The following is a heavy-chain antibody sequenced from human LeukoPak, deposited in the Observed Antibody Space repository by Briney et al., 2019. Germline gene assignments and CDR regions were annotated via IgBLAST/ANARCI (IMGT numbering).Heavy chain of an antibody. Sequence: PSQTLSLTCTVSGGSISSGTYYWSWIRQPAGKGLEWIGRVFTSGYTNYNPSLKSRVPISLDTSENQFSLKLTSVSAADTAMYYCARDGDYGSPYGSWGQGILVTVSS. CDR2: VFTSGYT. CDR1: GGSISSGTYY. D-gene: IGHD3-10*01. V-gene: IGHV4-61*02. CDR3: ARDGDYGSPYGS. J-gene: IGHJ5*02.